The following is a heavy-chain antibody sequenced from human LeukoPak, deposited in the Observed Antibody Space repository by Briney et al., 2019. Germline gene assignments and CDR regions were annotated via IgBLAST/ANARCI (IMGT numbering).Heavy chain of an antibody. D-gene: IGHD1-26*01. CDR3: ARSIVGATPRNYYYYYMDV. CDR1: GYTFTCYY. J-gene: IGHJ6*03. V-gene: IGHV1-69*06. Sequence: SVKVSCKASGYTFTCYYMHWVRQAPGQGLEWMGGIIPIFGTANYAQKFQGRVTITADKSTSTAYMELSSLRSEDTAVYYCARSIVGATPRNYYYYYMDVWGKGTTVTVSS. CDR2: IIPIFGTA.